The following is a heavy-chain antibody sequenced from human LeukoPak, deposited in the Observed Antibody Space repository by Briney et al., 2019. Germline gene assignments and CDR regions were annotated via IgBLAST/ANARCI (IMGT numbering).Heavy chain of an antibody. CDR3: AREILAPGKTHDY. CDR2: INDDGSAT. Sequence: TGGSLRLSCAASGFTFSSYEMNWVRQAPGKGLVWVSRINDDGSATFYADSVKGRFTISRDNAKNTLFLQINSLRAEDTAVYYCAREILAPGKTHDYWGQGTLVTVSS. J-gene: IGHJ4*02. CDR1: GFTFSSYE. V-gene: IGHV3-74*01.